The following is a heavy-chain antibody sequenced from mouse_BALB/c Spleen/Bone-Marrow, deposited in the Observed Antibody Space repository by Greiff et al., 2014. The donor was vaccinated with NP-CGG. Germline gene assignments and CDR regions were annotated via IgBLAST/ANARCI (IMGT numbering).Heavy chain of an antibody. CDR3: ARGYAMDY. Sequence: VMLVESGAELMKPGASVKISCKASGYTFSSYWIEWVKQRPGHGLEWIGGILPGSGSTNYNEKFKVKATFTADTSSNTAYMQLSSLTSEDAAVYYCARGYAMDYWGQGTSVTVSS. J-gene: IGHJ4*01. CDR1: GYTFSSYW. CDR2: ILPGSGST. V-gene: IGHV1-9*01.